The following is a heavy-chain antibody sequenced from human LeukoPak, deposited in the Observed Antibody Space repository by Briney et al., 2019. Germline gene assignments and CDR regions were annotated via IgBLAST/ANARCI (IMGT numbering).Heavy chain of an antibody. J-gene: IGHJ4*02. CDR3: ARSPHILTGENFDY. Sequence: ASVKVSCRASGYTFTAYYMHWVRQAPGQGLEWMGWINPNSGGTNYAQKFQGRVTMTRDTSITTAYMEMSRLRSDDTALYYCARSPHILTGENFDYWGQGTLVTVSS. V-gene: IGHV1-2*02. D-gene: IGHD3-9*01. CDR1: GYTFTAYY. CDR2: INPNSGGT.